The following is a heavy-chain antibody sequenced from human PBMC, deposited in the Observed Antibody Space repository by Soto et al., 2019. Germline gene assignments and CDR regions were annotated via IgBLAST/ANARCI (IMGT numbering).Heavy chain of an antibody. D-gene: IGHD3-3*01. CDR1: GYTFTSYD. V-gene: IGHV1-8*01. CDR2: MNPNSGNT. Sequence: ASVKVSCKASGYTFTSYDINWVRQATGQGLEWMGWMNPNSGNTGYAQKFQGRVTMTRNTSISTAYMELSSLRSDDTAMYYCARGLEWSWSLDPWGQGTLVTVSS. J-gene: IGHJ5*02. CDR3: ARGLEWSWSLDP.